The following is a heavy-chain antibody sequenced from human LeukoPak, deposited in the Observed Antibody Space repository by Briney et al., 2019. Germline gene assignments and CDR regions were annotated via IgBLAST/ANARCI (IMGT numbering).Heavy chain of an antibody. CDR3: AKESSVRGLPGNWFDP. D-gene: IGHD3-10*02. J-gene: IGHJ5*02. CDR1: GFTFSSYA. Sequence: PGGSLRVSCEASGFTFSSYAMNWVRQAPGKGLEWVAVISYDGSNKYYADSVKGRFTISRDNSKNTLYLQMNSLRAEDTAVYYCAKESSVRGLPGNWFDPWGQGTLVTVSS. V-gene: IGHV3-30*04. CDR2: ISYDGSNK.